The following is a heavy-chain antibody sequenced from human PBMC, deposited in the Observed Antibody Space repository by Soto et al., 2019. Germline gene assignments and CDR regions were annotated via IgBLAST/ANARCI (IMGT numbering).Heavy chain of an antibody. CDR2: TYYRSKWSS. V-gene: IGHV6-1*01. D-gene: IGHD2-2*01. CDR3: VRGQQSAYDY. Sequence: PSQTLSLTCAISGDSVSRNGVAWNWIRQSPSRGLEWLGRTYYRSKWSSDYAVSLKSRITINPDTSKSQVSLQLNSVTPEDTAVYYCVRGQQSAYDYWGQGTLVTVSS. J-gene: IGHJ4*02. CDR1: GDSVSRNGVA.